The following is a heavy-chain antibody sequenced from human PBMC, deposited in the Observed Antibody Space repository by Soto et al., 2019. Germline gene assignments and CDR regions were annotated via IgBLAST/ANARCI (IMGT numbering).Heavy chain of an antibody. CDR1: GGSISSSSYY. J-gene: IGHJ4*02. CDR3: ARAYYYDFWSGYYTERFPTPFDY. Sequence: SETLSLTCTVSGGSISSSSYYWGWIRQPPGKGLEWIGSIYYSGSTYYNPSLKSRVTISVDTSKNQFSLKLSSVTAADTAVYYCARAYYYDFWSGYYTERFPTPFDYWGQGTLVTVSS. CDR2: IYYSGST. V-gene: IGHV4-39*01. D-gene: IGHD3-3*01.